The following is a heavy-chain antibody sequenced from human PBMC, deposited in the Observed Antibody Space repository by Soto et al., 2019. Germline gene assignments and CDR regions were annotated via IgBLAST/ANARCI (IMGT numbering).Heavy chain of an antibody. CDR3: VMVDNYVTPTPQDV. Sequence: ASVKVSCKTFGYTFANYAISWVRQAPGQGLEWMGWISPYTGNTHSATKIQGRLTMTTDTSTSTAYMDLGSLTSDDTAVYYCVMVDNYVTPTPQDVWGQGTTVTVSS. J-gene: IGHJ6*02. V-gene: IGHV1-18*01. CDR1: GYTFANYA. CDR2: ISPYTGNT. D-gene: IGHD3-16*01.